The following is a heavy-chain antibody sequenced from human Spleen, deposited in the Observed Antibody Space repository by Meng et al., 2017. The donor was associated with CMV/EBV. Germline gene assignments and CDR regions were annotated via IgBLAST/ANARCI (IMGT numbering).Heavy chain of an antibody. V-gene: IGHV1-2*02. CDR1: GYTFTGYY. Sequence: ASVKVSCKASGYTFTGYYMHWVRQAPGQGLEWMGWSNPNSGGTNYAQKFQVRVTMTRDTSISTAYMELSRLRSDDTAVYYCARRGRYCSNTRCSDFDYWGQGALVTVSS. J-gene: IGHJ4*02. CDR2: SNPNSGGT. D-gene: IGHD2-2*01. CDR3: ARRGRYCSNTRCSDFDY.